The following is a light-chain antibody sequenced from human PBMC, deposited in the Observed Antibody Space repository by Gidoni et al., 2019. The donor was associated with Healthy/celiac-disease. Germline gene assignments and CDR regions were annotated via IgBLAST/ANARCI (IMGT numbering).Light chain of an antibody. CDR2: AAS. CDR3: QQLNSYPRT. V-gene: IGKV1-9*01. J-gene: IGKJ1*01. Sequence: IQLTQSPSSLSASVGDRVTITCRASQGISSYLAWYQQKPGKAPKLLIYAASTLQSGVPSRVSGSGSGTDFTLTSSSLQPEDFATYYCQQLNSYPRTFGQGTKVEIK. CDR1: QGISSY.